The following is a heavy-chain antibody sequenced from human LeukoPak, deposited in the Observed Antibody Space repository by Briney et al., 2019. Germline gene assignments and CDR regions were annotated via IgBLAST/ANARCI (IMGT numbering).Heavy chain of an antibody. CDR2: TYYRSKWYN. Sequence: SQTLSLTCAISGDSVSSNSAAWNWIRQSPSRGLEWLGRTYYRSKWYNDYAVSVKSRITINPDTSKNQFSLQLNSVTPEDTAVYYCARNSNYYGSGSYYANGAFDIWGQGTMVTVSS. J-gene: IGHJ3*02. V-gene: IGHV6-1*01. D-gene: IGHD3-10*01. CDR1: GDSVSSNSAA. CDR3: ARNSNYYGSGSYYANGAFDI.